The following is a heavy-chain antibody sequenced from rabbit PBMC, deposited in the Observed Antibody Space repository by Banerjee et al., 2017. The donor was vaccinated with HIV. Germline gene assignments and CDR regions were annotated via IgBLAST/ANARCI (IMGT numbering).Heavy chain of an antibody. D-gene: IGHD6-1*01. CDR3: ARGADGYIVYGLNL. CDR2: IYAGSSGST. V-gene: IGHV1S45*01. CDR1: GFSFSSGYY. J-gene: IGHJ4*01. Sequence: QEQLVESGGGLVQPEGSLTLTCTASGFSFSSGYYMCWVRQAPGKGLEWIGCIYAGSSGSTYYASWAKGRFTLSKTSSTTVTLQLNSLTAADTATYFCARGADGYIVYGLNLWGQGTLVTVS.